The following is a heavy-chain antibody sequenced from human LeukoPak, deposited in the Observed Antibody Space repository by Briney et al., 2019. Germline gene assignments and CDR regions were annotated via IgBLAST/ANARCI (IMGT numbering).Heavy chain of an antibody. CDR2: ISSSSSYI. J-gene: IGHJ3*02. D-gene: IGHD1-26*01. CDR3: ASTRGLSGAFDI. V-gene: IGHV3-21*01. CDR1: GFTFSSYS. Sequence: GGSLRLSCAASGFTFSSYSMNWVRQAPGKGLEWVSSISSSSSYIYYADSVKGRFTISRDNAKNSLYLQMNSLRAEDTAVYYCASTRGLSGAFDIWGQGTTVTVSS.